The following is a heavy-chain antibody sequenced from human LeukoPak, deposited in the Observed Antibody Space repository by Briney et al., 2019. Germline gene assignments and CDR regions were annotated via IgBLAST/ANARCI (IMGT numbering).Heavy chain of an antibody. D-gene: IGHD3-22*01. CDR2: ISAYNGNT. Sequence: ASVKVSCKASGYTFTSYGISWVRQAPGQGLEWMGWISAYNGNTNYAQKPQGRVTMTTDTSTSTAYMELRSLRSDDTAVYYCAREEYYYDSSGYHDAFDIWGQGTMVTVSS. CDR1: GYTFTSYG. CDR3: AREEYYYDSSGYHDAFDI. J-gene: IGHJ3*02. V-gene: IGHV1-18*01.